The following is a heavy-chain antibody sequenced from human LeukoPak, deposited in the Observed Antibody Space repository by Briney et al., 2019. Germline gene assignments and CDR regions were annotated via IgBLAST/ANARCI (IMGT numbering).Heavy chain of an antibody. Sequence: GASVKVSCKASGGTFSSYAISWVRQAPGQGLEWMGGIIPIFGTANYAQKFQGRVTITADESTSTAYMELSSLRSEDTAVYYCARDVPSGTRLLDVWGQGTTVTVSS. V-gene: IGHV1-69*13. D-gene: IGHD3-10*01. J-gene: IGHJ6*02. CDR1: GGTFSSYA. CDR3: ARDVPSGTRLLDV. CDR2: IIPIFGTA.